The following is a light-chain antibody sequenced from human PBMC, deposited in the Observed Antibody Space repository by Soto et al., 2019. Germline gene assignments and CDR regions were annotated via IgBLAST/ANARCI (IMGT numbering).Light chain of an antibody. Sequence: QSALTQPASVSGSPGQSITISCTGTSSDVGGYNYVSWYQQHPGKAPKLMIYDVSNRPSGVSNRFSGSKSGNTASLTISGLQAEDEADYSCSSYTSSSTLVVFRGGTKLTVL. CDR2: DVS. CDR3: SSYTSSSTLVV. V-gene: IGLV2-14*01. CDR1: SSDVGGYNY. J-gene: IGLJ2*01.